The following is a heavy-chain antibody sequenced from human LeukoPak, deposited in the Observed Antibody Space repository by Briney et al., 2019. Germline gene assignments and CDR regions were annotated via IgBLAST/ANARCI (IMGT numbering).Heavy chain of an antibody. Sequence: SETLSLTCAVYGGSFSGYYWSWIRQPPGKGLEWIGEINHSGSTNYNPSLKSRVTISVDTSKNQFSLKLSSVTAADTAVYYCARGRLGLLWGQGTLVTVSS. D-gene: IGHD1-26*01. J-gene: IGHJ1*01. CDR1: GGSFSGYY. V-gene: IGHV4-34*01. CDR2: INHSGST. CDR3: ARGRLGLL.